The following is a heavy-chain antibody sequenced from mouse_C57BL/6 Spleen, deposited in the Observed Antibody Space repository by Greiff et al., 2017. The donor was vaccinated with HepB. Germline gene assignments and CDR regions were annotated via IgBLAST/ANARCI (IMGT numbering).Heavy chain of an antibody. CDR2: IDPETGGT. D-gene: IGHD2-1*01. CDR3: TVYYGNYVLFDY. CDR1: GYTFTDYE. J-gene: IGHJ2*01. Sequence: VKLMESGAELVRPGASVTLSCKASGYTFTDYEMHWVKQTPVHGLEWIGAIDPETGGTAYNQKFKGKAILTADKSSSTAYMELRSLTSEDSAVYYCTVYYGNYVLFDYWGQGTTLTVSS. V-gene: IGHV1-15*01.